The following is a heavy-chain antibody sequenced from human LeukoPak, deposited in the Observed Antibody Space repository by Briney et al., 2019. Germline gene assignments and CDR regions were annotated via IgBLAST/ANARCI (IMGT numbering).Heavy chain of an antibody. V-gene: IGHV4-34*01. CDR2: INHSGST. Sequence: SETLSLTCAVYGGSFSGYYWSWIRQPPGKGLEWIGEINHSGSTNYNPSLKSRVTISVDTSKNQFSLKLSFVTAADTAVYYCATRYGYFDYWGQGTLVTVSS. D-gene: IGHD1-1*01. CDR1: GGSFSGYY. CDR3: ATRYGYFDY. J-gene: IGHJ4*02.